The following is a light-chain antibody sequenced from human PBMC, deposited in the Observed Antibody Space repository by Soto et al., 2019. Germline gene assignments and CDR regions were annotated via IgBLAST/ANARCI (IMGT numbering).Light chain of an antibody. J-gene: IGKJ2*01. CDR2: GAS. V-gene: IGKV3-15*01. CDR3: QQYNKWRYT. CDR1: QSVSGS. Sequence: EIVMTQSPATLSVSPGERATLSCRASQSVSGSLAWYQQKPGQAPRLLFYGASTRATGVPARFSGSGSGTEFNLTISSLQSEDFAVYYCQQYNKWRYTFGQETKLEIK.